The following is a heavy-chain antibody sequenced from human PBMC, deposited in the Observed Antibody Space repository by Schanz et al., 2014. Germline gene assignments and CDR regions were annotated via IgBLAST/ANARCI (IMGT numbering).Heavy chain of an antibody. CDR2: ISYSGST. Sequence: QVQLQESGPGLVKPSGTLSLTCAVSGASISSSNWWSWVRQPPGKGLEWIGFISYSGSTYYNPSLKSRVTMSIATSNNQFSLKLTSVTAADTAVYYCARGGSVATIAPYTWFDPWGQGTLVTVSS. CDR3: ARGGSVATIAPYTWFDP. CDR1: GASISSSNW. D-gene: IGHD5-12*01. J-gene: IGHJ5*02. V-gene: IGHV4-4*02.